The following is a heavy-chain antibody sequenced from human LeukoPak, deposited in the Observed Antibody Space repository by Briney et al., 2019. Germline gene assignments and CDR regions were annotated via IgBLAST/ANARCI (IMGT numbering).Heavy chain of an antibody. CDR2: INHSGST. CDR1: GGSFSGYY. Sequence: PSETLSLTCAVYGGSFSGYYWSWIRQPPGKGLEWIGEINHSGSTNYNPSLKSRVTISVDTSKNQFSLKLSSVTAADTAVYYCARERRRDGYAVDYWGQGTLVTVSS. J-gene: IGHJ4*02. V-gene: IGHV4-34*01. D-gene: IGHD5-24*01. CDR3: ARERRRDGYAVDY.